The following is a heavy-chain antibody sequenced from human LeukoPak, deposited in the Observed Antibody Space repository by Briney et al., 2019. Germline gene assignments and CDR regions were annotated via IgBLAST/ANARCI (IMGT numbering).Heavy chain of an antibody. CDR2: IKQDGSEK. J-gene: IGHJ4*02. CDR1: GFTFSSYW. D-gene: IGHD2-2*01. CDR3: ARGGDPIVVVPAAILNY. V-gene: IGHV3-7*03. Sequence: GGSLRLSCAASGFTFSSYWMSWLRQAPGKGLEWVANIKQDGSEKYYVDSVKGRFTISRDNAKNSLYLQMNSLRAEDTAVYYCARGGDPIVVVPAAILNYWGQGTLVTVSS.